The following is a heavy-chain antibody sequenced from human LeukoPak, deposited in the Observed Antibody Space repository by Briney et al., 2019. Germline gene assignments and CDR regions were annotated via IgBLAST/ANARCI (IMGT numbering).Heavy chain of an antibody. Sequence: SETLSLTCAVSGDSISSGGYSWSWIRQTPGKGLEWIAYIHDSGSTYNNPSLKSRLSISIDTSKNQFSLKLNSVTAADTAVYYCARVAAAGSNWFDPWGQGTLVTVSS. J-gene: IGHJ5*02. CDR1: GDSISSGGYS. V-gene: IGHV4-30-4*07. CDR2: IHDSGST. D-gene: IGHD6-13*01. CDR3: ARVAAAGSNWFDP.